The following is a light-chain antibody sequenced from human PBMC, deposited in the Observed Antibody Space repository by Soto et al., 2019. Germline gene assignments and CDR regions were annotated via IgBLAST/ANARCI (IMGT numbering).Light chain of an antibody. CDR2: DAS. Sequence: DIQMTQSPSTLSASVGDSVTIPCRASQLISSWLAWYQQKPGKAPKLLISDASSLETGVPSRFSGSGSGTEITLTINSLQPDDFATYYCQQYKSYWTFGQGTKVDIK. V-gene: IGKV1-5*01. CDR1: QLISSW. CDR3: QQYKSYWT. J-gene: IGKJ1*01.